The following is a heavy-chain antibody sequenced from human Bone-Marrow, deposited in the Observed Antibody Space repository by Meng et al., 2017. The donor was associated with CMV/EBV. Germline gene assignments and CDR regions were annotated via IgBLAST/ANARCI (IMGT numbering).Heavy chain of an antibody. J-gene: IGHJ5*02. CDR1: GYTFTSYG. CDR2: ISAYNGNT. Sequence: ASVKVSCKASGYTFTSYGISWVRQAPGQGLEWMGWISAYNGNTNYAQKLQGRVTMTTDTSTTTGYMEGRSLRSDDADVYYCERDRWRDLELLQTDISTIYYISCYKGESSWFDPCGQGTLVTVSS. D-gene: IGHD2-2*02. V-gene: IGHV1-18*01. CDR3: ERDRWRDLELLQTDISTIYYISCYKGESSWFDP.